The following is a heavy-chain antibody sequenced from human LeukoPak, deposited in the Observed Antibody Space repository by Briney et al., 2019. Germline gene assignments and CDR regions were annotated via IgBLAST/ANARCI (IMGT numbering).Heavy chain of an antibody. Sequence: PGGSLRLSCAASGFTVGNNYMAWVRQVPGKGLEWVSFIYSGGSTYYADSVKGRFTISRDNAKNSLYLQMNSLRAEDTAVYYCARDYGGSSPFDYWGQGTLVTVSS. D-gene: IGHD4-23*01. CDR1: GFTVGNNY. V-gene: IGHV3-66*01. J-gene: IGHJ4*02. CDR2: IYSGGST. CDR3: ARDYGGSSPFDY.